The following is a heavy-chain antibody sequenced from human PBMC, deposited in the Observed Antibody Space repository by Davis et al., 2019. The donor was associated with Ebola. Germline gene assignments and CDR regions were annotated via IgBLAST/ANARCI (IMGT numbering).Heavy chain of an antibody. J-gene: IGHJ5*02. V-gene: IGHV1-3*01. Sequence: ASVKVSCKASGYTFTSYAMHWVRQAPGQRLEWMGWINAGNGNTKYSQKFQGRVTMTEDTSTDTAYMELSSLRSEDTAVYYCATGRYCSSTSCYSYNWFDPWGQGTLVTVSS. CDR3: ATGRYCSSTSCYSYNWFDP. CDR2: INAGNGNT. CDR1: GYTFTSYA. D-gene: IGHD2-2*02.